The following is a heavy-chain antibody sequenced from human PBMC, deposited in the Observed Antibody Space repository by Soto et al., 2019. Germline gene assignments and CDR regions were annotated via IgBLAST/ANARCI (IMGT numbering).Heavy chain of an antibody. D-gene: IGHD3-3*01. CDR2: IIPIFGTA. V-gene: IGHV1-69*13. J-gene: IGHJ6*02. CDR1: GGTFSSYA. CDR3: ARGTLFGVVYYYYGMDV. Sequence: SVKVSCKASGGTFSSYAISWVRQAPGQGLEWMGGIIPIFGTANYAQKFQGRVTITADESTSTAYMELSSLRSEDTAVYYCARGTLFGVVYYYYGMDVWGQGTTVTVSS.